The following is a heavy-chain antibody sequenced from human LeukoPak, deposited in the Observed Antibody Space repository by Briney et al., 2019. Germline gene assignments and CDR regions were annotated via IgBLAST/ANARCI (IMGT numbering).Heavy chain of an antibody. Sequence: SGPTLVNPTQTLTLTCTFSGFSLSTSGMCVSWIRQPPGKALEWLARIDWDDDKYYRTSLKTRLTISKDTSKNQVVLTMTNMDPVDAATYYCARTNSITGTNPFDYWGQGTLVTVSS. J-gene: IGHJ4*02. CDR1: GFSLSTSGMC. D-gene: IGHD1-7*01. CDR3: ARTNSITGTNPFDY. CDR2: IDWDDDK. V-gene: IGHV2-70*11.